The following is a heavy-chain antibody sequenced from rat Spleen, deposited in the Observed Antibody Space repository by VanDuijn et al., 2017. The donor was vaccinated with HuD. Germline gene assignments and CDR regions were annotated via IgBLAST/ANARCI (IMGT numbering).Heavy chain of an antibody. Sequence: QVQLKESGPGLVQPSQTLSLTCTVAGFSLTSYNVHWVRQPPGKGLEWMGRIWYNGDTSYNSALKSRLTFSRDTSKNQVFLKMNSLQTDDTGTYYCASDARYSSSLVYWGQGTLVTVSS. CDR2: IWYNGDT. CDR1: GFSLTSYN. J-gene: IGHJ3*01. D-gene: IGHD1-2*01. V-gene: IGHV2-63*01. CDR3: ASDARYSSSLVY.